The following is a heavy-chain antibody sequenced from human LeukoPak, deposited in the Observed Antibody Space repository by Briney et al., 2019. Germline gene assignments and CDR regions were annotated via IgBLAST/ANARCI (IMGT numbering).Heavy chain of an antibody. J-gene: IGHJ3*02. CDR1: GYTFTGYY. Sequence: GASVKVSCRASGYTFTGYYMHWVRQAPGQGLETMGWINPNSGGTNYAQKFQGRVTMTRDTSISTAYMELSRLRSDDTAVYYCAREGYCSSTSCYTNAFDIWGQGTMVTVSS. V-gene: IGHV1-2*02. D-gene: IGHD2-2*02. CDR2: INPNSGGT. CDR3: AREGYCSSTSCYTNAFDI.